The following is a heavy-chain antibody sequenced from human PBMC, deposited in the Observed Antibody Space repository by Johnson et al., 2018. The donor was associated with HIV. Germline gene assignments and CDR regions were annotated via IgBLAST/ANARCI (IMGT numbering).Heavy chain of an antibody. CDR3: AREWGIAARRGGAFDI. J-gene: IGHJ3*02. D-gene: IGHD6-6*01. CDR2: IKQDGSEK. CDR1: GFTFSSYW. V-gene: IGHV3-7*01. Sequence: VQLVESGGGVVQPGRSLRLSCAASGFTFSSYWMSWVRQAPGKGLEWVANIKQDGSEKYYVDSVKGRFTISRDNAKNSLYLQMNSLRAEDTAVYYCAREWGIAARRGGAFDIWGQGTMVTVSS.